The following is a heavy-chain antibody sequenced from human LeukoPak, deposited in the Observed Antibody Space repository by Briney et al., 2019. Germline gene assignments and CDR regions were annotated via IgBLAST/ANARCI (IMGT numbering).Heavy chain of an antibody. CDR2: IYYSGST. Sequence: SETLSLPCTLASRSMSSYYWRWLRQPPGKGLEWIGYIYYSGSTNYTPSLKSRVTISVDTSKKQFSLKLSSVTAADTAVYYCARGGYSGYDTHHFDYWGQGTLVTVSS. CDR1: SRSMSSYY. V-gene: IGHV4-59*01. J-gene: IGHJ4*02. CDR3: ARGGYSGYDTHHFDY. D-gene: IGHD5-12*01.